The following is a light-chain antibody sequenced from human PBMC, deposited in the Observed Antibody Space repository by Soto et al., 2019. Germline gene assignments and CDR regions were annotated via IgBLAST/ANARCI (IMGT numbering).Light chain of an antibody. CDR2: EVS. CDR1: SSDVGEYNY. CDR3: SSYVGNNKVV. J-gene: IGLJ2*01. V-gene: IGLV2-8*01. Sequence: QSALTQPPSASGSPGQSVSISCTGTSSDVGEYNYVSWYQQHSGKAPKLMIYEVSKRPSGVPDRFSGSKSGNTASLTVSGLQAEDEADYYCSSYVGNNKVVFGGGTKLTVL.